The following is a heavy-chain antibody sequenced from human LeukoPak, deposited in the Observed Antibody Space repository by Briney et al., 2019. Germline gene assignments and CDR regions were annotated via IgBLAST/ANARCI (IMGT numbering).Heavy chain of an antibody. J-gene: IGHJ4*02. Sequence: GGSLRLSCAASGFTFSNYAMSWVRQAPARGLGWVSSLRGDGETFYADSVKGRFTLSRDESRNTVFLQLNSLRVEDTAVYFCAKASWASNADAVLWGQGTLVTVSS. V-gene: IGHV3-23*01. D-gene: IGHD1-1*01. CDR2: LRGDGET. CDR1: GFTFSNYA. CDR3: AKASWASNADAVL.